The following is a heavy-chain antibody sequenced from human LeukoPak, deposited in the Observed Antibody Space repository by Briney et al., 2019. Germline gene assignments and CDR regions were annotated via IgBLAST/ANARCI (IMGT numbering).Heavy chain of an antibody. J-gene: IGHJ5*02. D-gene: IGHD6-13*01. CDR2: IYHSGST. CDR1: GGSISSSFYY. Sequence: PSETLSLTYTVSGGSISSSFYYWGWIRQPPGKGLEWIGSIYHSGSTYYNPSLKSRVTISVDTSKNQFSLKLSSVTAADTAVYYCAREVVTSSSWYGPLNWFDPWGQGTLVTVSS. V-gene: IGHV4-39*07. CDR3: AREVVTSSSWYGPLNWFDP.